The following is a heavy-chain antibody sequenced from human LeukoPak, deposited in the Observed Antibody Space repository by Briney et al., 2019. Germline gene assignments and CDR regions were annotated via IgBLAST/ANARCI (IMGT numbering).Heavy chain of an antibody. Sequence: GGSLRLSCAASGFTFSSYAMSWVRQAPGKGLEWVSAISGSGGSTYYADSVKGRFTISRDNSKNTLYLQMNSLRAEDTAVYYCAKEYGWYYYDSSGYYLHRIYYYYGMDVWGQGTTVTVSS. D-gene: IGHD3-22*01. J-gene: IGHJ6*02. CDR1: GFTFSSYA. CDR3: AKEYGWYYYDSSGYYLHRIYYYYGMDV. CDR2: ISGSGGST. V-gene: IGHV3-23*01.